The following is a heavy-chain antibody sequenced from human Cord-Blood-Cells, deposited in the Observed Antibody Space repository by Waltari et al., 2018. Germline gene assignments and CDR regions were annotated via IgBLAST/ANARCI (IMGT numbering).Heavy chain of an antibody. Sequence: QVQLQQWGAGLLKPSETLSLTCAVYGGSFSGYYWSWIRQPPGKGLEWIGEINHSGSTNYNPSLKRRVTISVDTSKNQFSLKLSSVTAADTAVYYCARGPLATIDYWGQGTLVTVSS. J-gene: IGHJ4*02. CDR1: GGSFSGYY. V-gene: IGHV4-34*01. D-gene: IGHD1-26*01. CDR3: ARGPLATIDY. CDR2: INHSGST.